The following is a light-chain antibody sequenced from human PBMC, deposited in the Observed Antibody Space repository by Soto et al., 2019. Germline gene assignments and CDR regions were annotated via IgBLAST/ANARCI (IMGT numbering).Light chain of an antibody. Sequence: EFVLTQAPGTLSLSPGARATLSCRASQSVSSNLAWYQQKPGQAPRLLIYGASTRATGIPARFSGSGSGTEFTLTISSLQSEDFAVYYCQQYNNWPRTFGQGTKVDIK. CDR3: QQYNNWPRT. CDR1: QSVSSN. J-gene: IGKJ1*01. CDR2: GAS. V-gene: IGKV3-15*01.